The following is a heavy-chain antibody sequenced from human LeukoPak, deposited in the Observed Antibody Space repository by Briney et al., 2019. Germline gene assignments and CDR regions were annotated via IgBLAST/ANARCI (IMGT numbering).Heavy chain of an antibody. CDR3: ARDPPKIYYGSGSFDY. CDR2: NQDGSAQ. D-gene: IGHD3-10*01. V-gene: IGHV3-7*01. J-gene: IGHJ4*02. Sequence: NQDGSAQYYVDSVKGRFTISRDNAKNSLYLQMNSLRAEDTAVYYCARDPPKIYYGSGSFDYWGQGTLVTVSS.